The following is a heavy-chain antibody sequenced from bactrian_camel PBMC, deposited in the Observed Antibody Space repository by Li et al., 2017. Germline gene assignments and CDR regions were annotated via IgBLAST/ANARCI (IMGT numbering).Heavy chain of an antibody. Sequence: HVQLVESGGGSVQAGGSLRLSCAVSRDTGDCSTMGWYRQAPGKERGRVSEIVEDGTIYYEESVKGRFTISQDNAKNVVYLQMNSLQPEDTAMYYCYTRCYYPSPDGSSLSRRGYWGQGTQVTVS. J-gene: IGHJ6*01. D-gene: IGHD6*01. CDR1: RDTGDCST. V-gene: IGHV3S55*01. CDR3: YTRCYYPSPDGSSLSRRGY. CDR2: IVEDGTI.